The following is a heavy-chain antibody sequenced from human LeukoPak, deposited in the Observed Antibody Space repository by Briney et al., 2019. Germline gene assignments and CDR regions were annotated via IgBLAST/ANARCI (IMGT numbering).Heavy chain of an antibody. V-gene: IGHV1-69*13. CDR3: ARDHAPRFEPNWFDP. Sequence: SVKVSCKASGGTFSSYAISWVRQAPGQGLEWMGGIIPIFGTANYAQKFQGRVTITADESTSTAYMELSSLRSEDTAVYYCARDHAPRFEPNWFDPWGQGTLVTVSS. CDR2: IIPIFGTA. J-gene: IGHJ5*02. D-gene: IGHD3-10*01. CDR1: GGTFSSYA.